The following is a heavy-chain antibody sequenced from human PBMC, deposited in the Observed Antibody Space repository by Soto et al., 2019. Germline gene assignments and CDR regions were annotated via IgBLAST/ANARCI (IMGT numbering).Heavy chain of an antibody. D-gene: IGHD3-3*01. CDR2: IKQDGSEK. V-gene: IGHV3-7*01. J-gene: IGHJ6*03. CDR1: GFPFSSYW. Sequence: GGSLRLSCAASGFPFSSYWMSWVRQAPGKGLEWVANIKQDGSEKYYVDSVKGRFTISRDNAKNSLYLQMNSLRAEDTAVYYCARGPTYYDFWSGYSRMDVWGKGTTVTVSS. CDR3: ARGPTYYDFWSGYSRMDV.